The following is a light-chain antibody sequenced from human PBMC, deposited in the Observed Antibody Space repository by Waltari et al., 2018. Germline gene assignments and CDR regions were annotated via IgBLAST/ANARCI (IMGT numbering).Light chain of an antibody. V-gene: IGKV3-11*01. CDR1: QSVSSY. CDR3: QQRSNWPPSIT. Sequence: EIVLTQSPATLSLSPGARATLSCRASQSVSSYLAWYQQKPGQAPRLLIYDASNRATGIPARFSGSGSGTDFTLTISSLEPEDFAVYYCQQRSNWPPSITFGQGTRLEIK. CDR2: DAS. J-gene: IGKJ5*01.